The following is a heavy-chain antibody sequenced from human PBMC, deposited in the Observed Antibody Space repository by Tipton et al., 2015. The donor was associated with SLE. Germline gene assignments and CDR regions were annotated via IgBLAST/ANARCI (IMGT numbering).Heavy chain of an antibody. CDR1: GGSINSSSYY. Sequence: TLSLTCNVSGGSINSSSYYWGWIRQPPGKGLEWIGSISYSRNTSYNPSLKSRVTTSVDTSKNRFSLKLGSVTAADTAVYFCARQGRSNWFDPWGQGTLVTVSS. CDR2: ISYSRNT. V-gene: IGHV4-39*07. CDR3: ARQGRSNWFDP. J-gene: IGHJ5*02.